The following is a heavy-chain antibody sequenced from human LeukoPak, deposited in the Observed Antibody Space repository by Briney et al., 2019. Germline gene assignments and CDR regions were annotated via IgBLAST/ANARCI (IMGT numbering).Heavy chain of an antibody. V-gene: IGHV1-69*06. J-gene: IGHJ4*02. CDR1: GGTFSSYA. CDR3: ARGYGYSSGWYDPGPLGY. D-gene: IGHD6-19*01. Sequence: GASVKVSCKASGGTFSSYAISWVRQAPGQGLEWMGGIIPIFGTANYAQKFQGRVTITADKSTSTAYMELSSLRSEDTAVYYCARGYGYSSGWYDPGPLGYWGQGTLVTVSS. CDR2: IIPIFGTA.